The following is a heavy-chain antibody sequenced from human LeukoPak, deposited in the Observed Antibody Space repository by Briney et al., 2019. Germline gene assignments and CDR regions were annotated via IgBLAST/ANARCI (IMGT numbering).Heavy chain of an antibody. V-gene: IGHV3-21*01. CDR3: ATQSITLVVVISPFDY. J-gene: IGHJ4*02. CDR1: GFTFSSYS. CDR2: ISSSSSYI. D-gene: IGHD3-22*01. Sequence: GGSLRLSCAASGFTFSSYSMNWVRQAPGKGLEWVSSISSSSSYIYYADSVKGRFTISRDNAKNSLYLQMNSLKPDDTAVYYCATQSITLVVVISPFDYWGQGTLVTVSS.